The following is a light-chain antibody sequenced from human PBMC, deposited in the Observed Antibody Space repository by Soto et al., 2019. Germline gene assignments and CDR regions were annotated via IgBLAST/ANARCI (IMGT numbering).Light chain of an antibody. J-gene: IGLJ1*01. V-gene: IGLV2-14*01. CDR2: DVS. CDR1: SSDIGHYNY. Sequence: QSALTQPASVSGSPGQSITISCTGTSSDIGHYNYVSWYQHHPGRAPKFLIYDVSNRPSGVSNRFSGSKSGNTASLTISALQAEDEADYYCSSYTSSTTPYVFGTRTKLTVL. CDR3: SSYTSSTTPYV.